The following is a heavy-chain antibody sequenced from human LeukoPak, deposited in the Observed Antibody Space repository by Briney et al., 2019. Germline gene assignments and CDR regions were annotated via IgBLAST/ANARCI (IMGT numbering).Heavy chain of an antibody. J-gene: IGHJ3*02. CDR3: ARGDPDISFGVAGEAFDI. CDR2: IKKDGSEK. V-gene: IGHV3-7*01. CDR1: GFTFSSHW. D-gene: IGHD3-3*01. Sequence: PGGSLRLSCAASGFTFSSHWMSWVRQAPGKGLEWVANIKKDGSEKYYVDAVKGRFTISRDNAKTSLYLQMNSLRAEDTAVYYCARGDPDISFGVAGEAFDIWGQGTMVTVSS.